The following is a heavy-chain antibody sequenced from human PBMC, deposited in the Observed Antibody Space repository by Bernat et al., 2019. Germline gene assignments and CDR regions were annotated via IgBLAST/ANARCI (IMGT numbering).Heavy chain of an antibody. D-gene: IGHD4-17*01. J-gene: IGHJ4*02. CDR3: ARSDGDYTRGFDA. CDR1: GFTVSSNY. Sequence: EVQLVETGGGLIQPGGSLRLSCAASGFTVSSNYMSWVRQAPGKGLEWVSVIYSGGSTYYADSVMGRFTISRDNSKNTLYLHMNSLRAEDTAVYYCARSDGDYTRGFDAWGQGTLVTVSS. CDR2: IYSGGST. V-gene: IGHV3-53*05.